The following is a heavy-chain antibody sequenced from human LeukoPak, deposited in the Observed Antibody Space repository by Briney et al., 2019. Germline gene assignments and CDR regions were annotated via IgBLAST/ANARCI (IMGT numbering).Heavy chain of an antibody. V-gene: IGHV4-59*01. CDR3: ARSELLWFGGVNSGFDY. Sequence: PSETLSLTCTVSGGSMSSYYWSWIRQPPGKGLEWIGYIYYSGSTNYNPSLKSRVTISLDTSKNQFSLKLGSVTAADTAVYYCARSELLWFGGVNSGFDYWGQGTLVTVSS. CDR2: IYYSGST. J-gene: IGHJ4*02. D-gene: IGHD3-10*01. CDR1: GGSMSSYY.